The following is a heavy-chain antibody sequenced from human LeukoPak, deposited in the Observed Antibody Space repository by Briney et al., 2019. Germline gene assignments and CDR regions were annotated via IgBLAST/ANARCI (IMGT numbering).Heavy chain of an antibody. CDR3: ARSTIFGMYYFDY. Sequence: KPSETLSLTCTVSGGSISSYYWSWIRQPPGKGLEGIGYIYYSGSTNYNPSLKSRVTISVDTSKNQFSLKLSSVTAADTAVYYCARSTIFGMYYFDYWGQGTLVTVSS. CDR2: IYYSGST. V-gene: IGHV4-59*01. D-gene: IGHD3-3*01. J-gene: IGHJ4*02. CDR1: GGSISSYY.